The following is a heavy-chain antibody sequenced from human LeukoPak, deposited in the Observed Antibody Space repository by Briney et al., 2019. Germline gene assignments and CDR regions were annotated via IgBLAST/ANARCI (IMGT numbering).Heavy chain of an antibody. D-gene: IGHD1-26*01. J-gene: IGHJ4*02. CDR3: AKARYSGSSGLDY. CDR1: GFTFSSYS. Sequence: PGGSLRLSCAASGFTFSSYSMNWVRQAPGKGLEWVSTITGSGGSTYHADSVKGRLTISRDNSKNTLYLQMDSLRAEDTAVYYCAKARYSGSSGLDYWGQGTLVTVSS. V-gene: IGHV3-23*01. CDR2: ITGSGGST.